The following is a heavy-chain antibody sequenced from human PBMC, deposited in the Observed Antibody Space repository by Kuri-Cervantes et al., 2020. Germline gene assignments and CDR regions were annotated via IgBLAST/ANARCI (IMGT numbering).Heavy chain of an antibody. V-gene: IGHV3-74*01. J-gene: IGHJ5*02. CDR1: GFTFSSYA. Sequence: GGSLRLSCAASGFTFSSYAMSWVRQAPGKGLEWVSRIKPDEVTTTYADSVKGRFTISRDNAKNTVYLQMNSLRAEDTAVYYCVRAGPTAWFDPWGEGTLVTVSS. CDR2: IKPDEVTT. CDR3: VRAGPTAWFDP. D-gene: IGHD4-11*01.